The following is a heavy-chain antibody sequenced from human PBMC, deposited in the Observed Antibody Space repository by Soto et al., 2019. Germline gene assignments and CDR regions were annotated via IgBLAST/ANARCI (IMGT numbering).Heavy chain of an antibody. J-gene: IGHJ3*02. CDR3: ARGLVLRFLEWFSDAFDI. CDR1: SGYY. CDR2: INHSGST. V-gene: IGHV4-34*01. Sequence: SGYYWSWIRQPPGKGLEWIGEINHSGSTNYNPSLKSRVTISVDTSKNQFSLKLSSVTAADTAVYYCARGLVLRFLEWFSDAFDIWGQGTMVTVSS. D-gene: IGHD3-3*01.